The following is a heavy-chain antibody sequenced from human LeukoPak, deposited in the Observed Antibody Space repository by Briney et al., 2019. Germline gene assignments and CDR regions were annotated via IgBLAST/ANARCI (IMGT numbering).Heavy chain of an antibody. V-gene: IGHV4-30-4*01. CDR1: GGSISSGDYY. CDR3: ARLPVATISYYYGMDV. J-gene: IGHJ6*02. D-gene: IGHD5-12*01. Sequence: SETLSLTCTVSGGSISSGDYYWSWIRQPPGKGLEWIGYIYYSGSTNYNPSLKSRVTISVDTSKNQFSLKLSSVTAADTAVYYCARLPVATISYYYGMDVWGQGTTVTVSS. CDR2: IYYSGST.